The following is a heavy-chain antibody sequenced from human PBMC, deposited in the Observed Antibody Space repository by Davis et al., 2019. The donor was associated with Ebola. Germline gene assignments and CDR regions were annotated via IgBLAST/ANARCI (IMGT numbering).Heavy chain of an antibody. V-gene: IGHV3-30-3*01. CDR2: ISYDGSNK. CDR3: ARDWVVGAHLDY. CDR1: GFTFSSYA. Sequence: GESLKISCAASGFTFSSYAMHWVRQAPGKGLEWVAVISYDGSNKYYADSVKGRFTISRDNAKNSLYLQMNSLRAEDTALYYCARDWVVGAHLDYWGQGTLVTVSS. D-gene: IGHD1-26*01. J-gene: IGHJ4*02.